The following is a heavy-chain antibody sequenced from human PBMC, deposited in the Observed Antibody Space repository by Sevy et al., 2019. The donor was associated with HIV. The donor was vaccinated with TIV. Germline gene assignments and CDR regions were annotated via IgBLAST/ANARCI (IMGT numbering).Heavy chain of an antibody. CDR2: IYYSGST. J-gene: IGHJ4*02. CDR3: ARAPMATVTTYFDY. CDR1: GGSISSYY. Sequence: SETLSLTCTVSGGSISSYYWSWIWQPPGKGLEWIGYIYYSGSTNYNPSLKSRVTISVDTSKNQFSLKLSSVTAADTAVYYCARAPMATVTTYFDYWGQGTLVTVSS. V-gene: IGHV4-59*01. D-gene: IGHD4-17*01.